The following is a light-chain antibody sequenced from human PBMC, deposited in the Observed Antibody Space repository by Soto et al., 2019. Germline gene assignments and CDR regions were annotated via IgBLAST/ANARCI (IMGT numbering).Light chain of an antibody. CDR2: DAS. CDR3: SSYTSSSTVV. V-gene: IGLV2-14*01. Sequence: QSALTQPASVSGSPGQSITISCTGTISDVGGYNYVSWYQQHPDKVPKLIIYDASNRPSGVSNRFSGSKSGNTASLTISGLQAEDEALYYCSSYTSSSTVVFGGGTKVTVL. CDR1: ISDVGGYNY. J-gene: IGLJ3*02.